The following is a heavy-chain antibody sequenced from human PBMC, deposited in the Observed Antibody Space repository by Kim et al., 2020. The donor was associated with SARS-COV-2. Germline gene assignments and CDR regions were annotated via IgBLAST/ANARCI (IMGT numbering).Heavy chain of an antibody. D-gene: IGHD6-25*01. V-gene: IGHV3-48*03. J-gene: IGHJ2*01. CDR3: VRDPPDGLWHFDV. Sequence: YADSVKGRFTNSKDNDKNAVFLQMNSLRGEDTAVYYCVRDPPDGLWHFDVWGRGTLVTVSS.